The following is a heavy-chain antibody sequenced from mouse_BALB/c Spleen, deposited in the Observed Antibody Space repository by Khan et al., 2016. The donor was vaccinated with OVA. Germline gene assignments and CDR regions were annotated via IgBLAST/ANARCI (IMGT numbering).Heavy chain of an antibody. CDR2: ITHANGNT. Sequence: EVQLQQPGAELVQPGAPVKLPCTASGFNIKDTYLHWVKQRPEQGLEWIGRITHANGNTEYDPKFQGKATMRAAASSYTAYLQLSSLTSGSTAVYDSVRPTYDTRNFDGWGAATTVTVSA. D-gene: IGHD2-3*01. CDR1: GFNIKDTY. J-gene: IGHJ1*01. CDR3: VRPTYDTRNFDG. V-gene: IGHV14-3*02.